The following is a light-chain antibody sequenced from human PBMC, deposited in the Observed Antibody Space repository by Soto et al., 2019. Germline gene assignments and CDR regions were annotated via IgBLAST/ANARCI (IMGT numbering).Light chain of an antibody. CDR3: QHYNNWPQT. V-gene: IGKV3D-15*01. CDR1: QSVSSN. Sequence: EIVMNQSPATLSVYPGERATLSCRASQSVSSNLAWYQQKPGQAPRLLIYDASTRATGIPARFSGSGSGTEFTLTISSLQSEDFVVYYCQHYNNWPQTFGQGTKVDIK. CDR2: DAS. J-gene: IGKJ1*01.